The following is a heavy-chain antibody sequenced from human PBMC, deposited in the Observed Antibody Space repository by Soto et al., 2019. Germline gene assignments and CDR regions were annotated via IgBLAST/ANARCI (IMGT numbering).Heavy chain of an antibody. CDR2: IKQDGSEK. CDR3: AREGYDILTGYHYYYYGMDV. V-gene: IGHV3-7*03. D-gene: IGHD3-9*01. CDR1: GFTFSSYW. Sequence: EVQLVESGGGLVQPGGSLRLSCAASGFTFSSYWMSWVRQAPGKGLEWVANIKQDGSEKYYVDSVKGRFTISRDNAKNSLYLQMNSLRAEDTAVYYCAREGYDILTGYHYYYYGMDVWGQGTTVTVSS. J-gene: IGHJ6*02.